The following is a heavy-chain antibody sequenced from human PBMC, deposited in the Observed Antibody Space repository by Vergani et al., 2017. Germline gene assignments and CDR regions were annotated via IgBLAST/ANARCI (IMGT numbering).Heavy chain of an antibody. V-gene: IGHV3-23*01. CDR3: GRGSDNYN. D-gene: IGHD5-24*01. CDR2: IKNIGEST. CDR1: GFTFSSHA. J-gene: IGHJ4*02. Sequence: EVQLLQSEGAVVQPGGSLRLSCVASGFTFSSHAMSWVRQGHGKGLEWVSSIKNIGESTHYADSVKGRFTISRDNSKTTLYLQMNSLRVEDTAVYYCGRGSDNYNWGQGTLVTVSS.